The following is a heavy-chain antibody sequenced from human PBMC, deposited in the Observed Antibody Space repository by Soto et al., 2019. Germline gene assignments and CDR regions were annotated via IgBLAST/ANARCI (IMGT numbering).Heavy chain of an antibody. V-gene: IGHV3-48*02. CDR2: ISTGSGSM. J-gene: IGHJ4*02. CDR3: ARSKDIGLYGPVDY. Sequence: EVQLVESGGGLIKPGGSLRLSCAVSGFTFRSYSMNWVRQAPGKGLEWVSYISTGSGSMFYGDAVKGRFTISRDNAKNSLFLQMNSLRDEDTAVYFCARSKDIGLYGPVDYWGQGTLVTVSS. D-gene: IGHD2-15*01. CDR1: GFTFRSYS.